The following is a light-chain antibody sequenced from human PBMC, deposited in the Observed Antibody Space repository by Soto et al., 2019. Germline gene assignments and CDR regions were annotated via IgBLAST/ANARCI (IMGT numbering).Light chain of an antibody. J-gene: IGKJ2*01. V-gene: IGKV3-20*01. CDR2: GAS. Sequence: EIVLTQSPGTLSLSPGESATLSCRASQSVSNSYLAWYQQRPGQAPRLLISGASTRATDIPDRFSGSGSGTDFPLTISRLGPEDFAVYYCQQYGSSPYTFGQGTKLEI. CDR3: QQYGSSPYT. CDR1: QSVSNSY.